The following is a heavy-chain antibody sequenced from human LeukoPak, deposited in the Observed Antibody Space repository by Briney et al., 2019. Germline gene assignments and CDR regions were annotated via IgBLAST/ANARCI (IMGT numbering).Heavy chain of an antibody. V-gene: IGHV4-39*01. J-gene: IGHJ1*01. CDR2: IYYSGST. D-gene: IGHD5-12*01. CDR3: ARLSGVGYVRY. CDR1: GASISRSY. Sequence: PSHTLSLTCTVAGASISRSYSGWVRQPPGKGLGWIGSIYYSGSTYYHPSLKSRVTISVATSKNQFSLKLSSVCAAHTAVYSCARLSGVGYVRYWGQGTLVTVSS.